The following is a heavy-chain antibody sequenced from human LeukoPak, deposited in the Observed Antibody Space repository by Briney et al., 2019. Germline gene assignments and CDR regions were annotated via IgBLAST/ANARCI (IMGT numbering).Heavy chain of an antibody. CDR1: GFTFNSYE. D-gene: IGHD3-3*01. CDR2: IHYTGST. CDR3: ARHGFLGVRYFIDY. V-gene: IGHV4-39*01. Sequence: GSLRLSCAASGFTFNSYEMNWVRQPPGKGLEWIGSIHYTGSTYNNPSLNSRVTISVDTSKNRFSLKLSSVTAADTAVYYCARHGFLGVRYFIDYWGQGTLVTVSS. J-gene: IGHJ4*02.